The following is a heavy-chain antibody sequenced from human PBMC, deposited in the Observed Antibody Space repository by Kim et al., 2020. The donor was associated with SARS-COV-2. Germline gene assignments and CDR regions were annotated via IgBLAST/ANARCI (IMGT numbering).Heavy chain of an antibody. CDR3: ASKYSRGWYSY. J-gene: IGHJ4*02. Sequence: SETLSLTCTVSGGSISSSSYYWGWIRQPPGKGQEWIGSIYYSGSTHYNSSLKSRVTISVDTSKNQFYLKLSSVTAADTAVYYCASKYSRGWYSYWGQGTLVTVSS. CDR1: GGSISSSSYY. V-gene: IGHV4-39*01. D-gene: IGHD6-19*01. CDR2: IYYSGST.